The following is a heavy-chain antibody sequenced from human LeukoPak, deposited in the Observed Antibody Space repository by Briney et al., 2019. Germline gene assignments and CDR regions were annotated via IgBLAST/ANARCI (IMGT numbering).Heavy chain of an antibody. Sequence: GGSLRLSCAASGFSFSIYWMTWVRQAPGKGLEWVANIKQDGSEEYYVDSVKGRFTISRDNAKNSLYLQMNSLRAEDTAVYYCARDPGGVGARWGQGTLVTVSS. CDR2: IKQDGSEE. J-gene: IGHJ4*02. CDR3: ARDPGGVGAR. V-gene: IGHV3-7*01. CDR1: GFSFSIYW. D-gene: IGHD1-26*01.